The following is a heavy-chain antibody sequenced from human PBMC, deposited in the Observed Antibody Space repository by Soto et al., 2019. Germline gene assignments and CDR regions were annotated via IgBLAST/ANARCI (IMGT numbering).Heavy chain of an antibody. J-gene: IGHJ4*02. V-gene: IGHV3-30*18. D-gene: IGHD5-18*01. CDR1: GFTFSSYG. Sequence: QVQLVESGGGVVQPGRSLRLSCAASGFTFSSYGMHWVRQAPNKGLEWVTFISYDGSNKYYADSVKGRFTISRDNSKNTLYLQMNSLRTEDTAVYHCAKIRGYSYGAFDYWGQGTLVTVSS. CDR3: AKIRGYSYGAFDY. CDR2: ISYDGSNK.